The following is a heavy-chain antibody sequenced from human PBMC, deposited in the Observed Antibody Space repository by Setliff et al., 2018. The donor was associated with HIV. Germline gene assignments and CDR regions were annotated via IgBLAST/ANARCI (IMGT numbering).Heavy chain of an antibody. CDR2: IDPNTGDT. CDR3: AKADVLLCDF. Sequence: ASVKVSCKTSGYTFTGHFLHWVRQAPGQGLEWMGYIDPNTGDTNYAQKFQGRVTFSTDTSVSTAYVELERLSSDDTAIYYCAKADVLLCDFWGPGTLVTVSS. V-gene: IGHV1-2*02. J-gene: IGHJ4*02. D-gene: IGHD3-16*01. CDR1: GYTFTGHF.